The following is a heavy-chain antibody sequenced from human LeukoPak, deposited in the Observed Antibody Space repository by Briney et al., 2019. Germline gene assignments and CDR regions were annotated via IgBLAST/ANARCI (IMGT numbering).Heavy chain of an antibody. Sequence: GGSLRLSCAASGFTFSSYAMSWVRQAPGKGLEWVSTMSTNGVATYYADSVEGRFTIPRDNSKNTLYLQMNSLRADDTAVYYCAKSLRGTRSYYYYYMDVWGKGTTVTVSS. CDR1: GFTFSSYA. J-gene: IGHJ6*03. D-gene: IGHD3-16*01. CDR2: MSTNGVAT. CDR3: AKSLRGTRSYYYYYMDV. V-gene: IGHV3-23*01.